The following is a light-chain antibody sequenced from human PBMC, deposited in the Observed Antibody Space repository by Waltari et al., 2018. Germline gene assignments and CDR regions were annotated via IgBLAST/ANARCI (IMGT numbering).Light chain of an antibody. Sequence: QAVVTQEPSLTVSPGGTVTLPCGSSPGAVPSGHYPYWFQQQPGHAPRTLIYDTSNTRYGKPARFSGSPLGGNAALTLSGAQPEDEAEYYCLLSNSGAQVVGGGTKLTVL. V-gene: IGLV7-46*01. CDR3: LLSNSGAQV. CDR2: DTS. CDR1: PGAVPSGHY. J-gene: IGLJ3*02.